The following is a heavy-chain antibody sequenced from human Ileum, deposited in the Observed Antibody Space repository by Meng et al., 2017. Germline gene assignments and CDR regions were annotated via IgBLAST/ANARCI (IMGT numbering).Heavy chain of an antibody. J-gene: IGHJ3*02. CDR1: GFTFSSYE. CDR3: ARSWTIQLWSSDAFDI. Sequence: GESLKISCAASGFTFSSYEMNWVRQAPGKGLEWVSYISSSGSTIYYADSVKGRFTISRDNAKNSLYLQMNSLRAEDTAVYYCARSWTIQLWSSDAFDIWGQGTMVTVSS. CDR2: ISSSGSTI. D-gene: IGHD5-18*01. V-gene: IGHV3-48*03.